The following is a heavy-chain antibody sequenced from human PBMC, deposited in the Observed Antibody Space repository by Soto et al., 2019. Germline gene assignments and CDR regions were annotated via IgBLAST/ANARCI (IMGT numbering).Heavy chain of an antibody. J-gene: IGHJ4*02. V-gene: IGHV3-23*01. CDR2: ISGGDDTT. Sequence: EVQLLASGGGLVQPGGSMSLSCAASGFTFNNYAMTWVRQAPGTGLEWVSAISGGDDTTSYADSVKGRFTVSRDGSKNTLYVQMGSLRAEDTALYYCAKGRGGSGSLTPRVDFWGQGTLVTVSS. D-gene: IGHD3-10*01. CDR3: AKGRGGSGSLTPRVDF. CDR1: GFTFNNYA.